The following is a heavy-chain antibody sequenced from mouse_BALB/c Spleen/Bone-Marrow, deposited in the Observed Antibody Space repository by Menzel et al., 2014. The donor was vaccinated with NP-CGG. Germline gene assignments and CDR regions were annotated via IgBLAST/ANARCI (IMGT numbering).Heavy chain of an antibody. D-gene: IGHD2-1*01. J-gene: IGHJ3*01. CDR1: GYTFTSYW. Sequence: QVQLQQSGAELAKPGASVKMSCKASGYTFTSYWMHWAKQRPGQGLEWIGYINPSTGYTEYNQKFKDKATLTADKSSSTAYMQLCSLTSEDSAVYYCVYGNYYLAYWGQGTLVTVSA. V-gene: IGHV1-7*01. CDR3: VYGNYYLAY. CDR2: INPSTGYT.